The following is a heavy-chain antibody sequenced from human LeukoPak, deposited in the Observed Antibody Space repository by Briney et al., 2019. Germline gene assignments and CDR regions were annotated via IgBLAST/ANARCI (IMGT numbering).Heavy chain of an antibody. CDR1: GGSISSYY. Sequence: SETLSLTCTVSGGSISSYYWSWIRHPPAKGLEWIGYIYYSGSTNYHPSLKSRVTISVDTSKNQFSLKLSSVTAADTAVYYCARDNYSNSSYGMDVWGQGTTVTVSS. CDR3: ARDNYSNSSYGMDV. V-gene: IGHV4-59*01. CDR2: IYYSGST. D-gene: IGHD4-11*01. J-gene: IGHJ6*02.